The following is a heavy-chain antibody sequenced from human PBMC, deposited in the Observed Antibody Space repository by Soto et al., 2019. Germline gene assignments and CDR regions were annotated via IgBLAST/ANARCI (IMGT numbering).Heavy chain of an antibody. D-gene: IGHD6-19*01. V-gene: IGHV3-23*01. CDR2: ISGSGGST. Sequence: EVQLLESGGGLVQPGGSLRLSCAASGFTFSSYAMSWVRQAPGKGLEWVSAISGSGGSTYYADSVKGRFTISRDNSKNTLYLQMNSLRAEDTSVYYCAKETNSGYSSGWYGIAEYFQHWGQGTLVTVSS. CDR3: AKETNSGYSSGWYGIAEYFQH. CDR1: GFTFSSYA. J-gene: IGHJ1*01.